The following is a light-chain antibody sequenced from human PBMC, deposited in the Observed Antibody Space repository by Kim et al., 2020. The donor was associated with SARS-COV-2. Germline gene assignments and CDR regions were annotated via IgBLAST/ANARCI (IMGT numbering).Light chain of an antibody. J-gene: IGKJ1*01. Sequence: ASAGDKVTITCRASQSISSWLAWYQQKPGKAPKLLIYKASSLESGVPSRFSGSGSGTEFTLTISSLQPDDFATYYCQQYNSYSGTFGQGTKVDIK. V-gene: IGKV1-5*03. CDR1: QSISSW. CDR2: KAS. CDR3: QQYNSYSGT.